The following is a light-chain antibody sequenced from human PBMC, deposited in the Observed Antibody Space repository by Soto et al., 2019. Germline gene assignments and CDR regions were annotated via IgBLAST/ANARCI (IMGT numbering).Light chain of an antibody. CDR2: SAS. V-gene: IGKV1-6*01. CDR1: QVIKND. J-gene: IGKJ2*01. CDR3: LQDYSYPYT. Sequence: AIQMTQSPSSLSASVGDRVTITCRASQVIKNDLGWYQQKPGRAPKLLMYSASTLHTEVPSRFSGSGSGSVFTLTISSLQPEDFATYYCLQDYSYPYTFGQGTKLEIK.